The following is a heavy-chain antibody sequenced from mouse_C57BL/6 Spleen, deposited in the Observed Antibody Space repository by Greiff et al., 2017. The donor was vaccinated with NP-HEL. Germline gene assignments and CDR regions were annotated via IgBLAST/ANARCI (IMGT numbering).Heavy chain of an antibody. D-gene: IGHD2-3*01. J-gene: IGHJ2*01. CDR3: ARDGYSNFDY. Sequence: EVKLVESGGGLVKPGGSLKLSCAASGFTFSDYGMHWVRQAPEKGLEWVAYISSGSSTIYYADTVKGRFTISRDNAKNTLFLQMTSLRSEDTAMYYCARDGYSNFDYWGQGTTLTVSS. V-gene: IGHV5-17*01. CDR1: GFTFSDYG. CDR2: ISSGSSTI.